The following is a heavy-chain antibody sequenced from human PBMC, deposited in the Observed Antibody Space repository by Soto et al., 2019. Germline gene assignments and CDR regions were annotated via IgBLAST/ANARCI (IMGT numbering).Heavy chain of an antibody. V-gene: IGHV1-18*01. CDR1: GYTFTSYG. D-gene: IGHD3-10*01. CDR2: ISPYNGNT. J-gene: IGHJ6*02. Sequence: GASLKISCKASGYTFTSYGITWVRQAPGQGLEWMGWISPYNGNTNYAQKLQGRVTMTTDTSTSTAYMDLRSLRSDDTAVYYCARGIGGWFGVAYYYGMDVWGQGTTVTVSS. CDR3: ARGIGGWFGVAYYYGMDV.